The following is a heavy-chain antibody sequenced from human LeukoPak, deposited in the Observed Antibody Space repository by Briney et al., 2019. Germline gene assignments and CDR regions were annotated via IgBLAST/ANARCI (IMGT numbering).Heavy chain of an antibody. D-gene: IGHD3-16*01. V-gene: IGHV1-18*01. CDR1: GYTFTSYG. J-gene: IGHJ6*02. CDR2: ISAYNGNT. CDR3: ARRGSPYGRYGMDV. Sequence: ASVKVSCKASGYTFTSYGISWVRQAPGQGLEWMGWISAYNGNTNYAQKLQGRVTVTRDTSISTAYMELSGLRSEDTAVYYCARRGSPYGRYGMDVWGQGTTVTVSS.